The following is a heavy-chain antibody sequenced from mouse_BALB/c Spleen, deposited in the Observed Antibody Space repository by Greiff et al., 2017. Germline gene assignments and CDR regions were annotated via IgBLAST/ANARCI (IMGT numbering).Heavy chain of an antibody. CDR3: ARGRRGSGFAY. J-gene: IGHJ3*01. CDR2: IDPANGNT. D-gene: IGHD2-12*01. V-gene: IGHV14-3*02. Sequence: EVKLVESGAELVKPGASVKLSCTASGFNIKDTYMHWVKQRPEQGLEWIGRIDPANGNTKYDPKFQGKATITADTSSNTAYLQLSSLTSEDTAVYYCARGRRGSGFAYWGQGTLVTVSA. CDR1: GFNIKDTY.